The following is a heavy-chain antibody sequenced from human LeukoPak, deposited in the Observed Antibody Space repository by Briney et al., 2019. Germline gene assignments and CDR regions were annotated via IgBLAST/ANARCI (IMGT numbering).Heavy chain of an antibody. J-gene: IGHJ4*02. V-gene: IGHV1-2*02. D-gene: IGHD2-15*01. CDR2: INPNSGGT. CDR1: GYTFTGYY. Sequence: GASVKVSCKASGYTFTGYYMHWVRQAPGQGLEWMGWINPNSGGTNYAQKFQGRVTMTRATSISTAYMELSRLRSDDTAVYYCARVPRYCSGGSCLGNWGQGTLVTVSS. CDR3: ARVPRYCSGGSCLGN.